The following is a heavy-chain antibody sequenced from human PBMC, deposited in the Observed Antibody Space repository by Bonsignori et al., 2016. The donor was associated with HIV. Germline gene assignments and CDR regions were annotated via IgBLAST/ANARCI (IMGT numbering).Heavy chain of an antibody. CDR3: ARARTIPSPSLGY. CDR2: INPNSGGT. CDR1: GYTFTGYY. D-gene: IGHD3-16*01. J-gene: IGHJ4*02. Sequence: ASVKVSCKASGYTFTGYYMHWVRQAPGQGLEWMGWINPNSGGTNYAQKFQGRVTMTRDTSISTAYMELSRLRSDDTAVYYCARARTIPSPSLGYWGQGTLVTVSS. V-gene: IGHV1-2*02.